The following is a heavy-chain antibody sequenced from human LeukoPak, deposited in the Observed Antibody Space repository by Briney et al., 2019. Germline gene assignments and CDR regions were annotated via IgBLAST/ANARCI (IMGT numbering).Heavy chain of an antibody. Sequence: GGSLRLSCAASGFTFSSYSMNWVRQAPGKGLERVSSISSSSSCIYYADSVKGRFTISRDNAKNSLYLQMNSLRAEDTAVYYCARANPAVAGTFDYWGQGTLVTVSS. CDR2: ISSSSSCI. V-gene: IGHV3-21*01. D-gene: IGHD6-19*01. CDR1: GFTFSSYS. J-gene: IGHJ4*02. CDR3: ARANPAVAGTFDY.